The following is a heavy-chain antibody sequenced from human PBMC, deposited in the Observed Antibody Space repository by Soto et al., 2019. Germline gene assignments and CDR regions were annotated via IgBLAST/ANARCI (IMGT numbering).Heavy chain of an antibody. V-gene: IGHV3-23*01. D-gene: IGHD6-6*01. CDR1: GFTFSSYA. J-gene: IGHJ5*02. CDR3: AKDKGYSSSSGGFDP. CDR2: ISGSGGST. Sequence: GGSLRLSCAASGFTFSSYAMSWVRQAPGKGLEWVSAISGSGGSTYYADSVKGRFTISRDNSKNTLYLQMNSLRAEDTAVYYCAKDKGYSSSSGGFDPWGQGTLVTVSS.